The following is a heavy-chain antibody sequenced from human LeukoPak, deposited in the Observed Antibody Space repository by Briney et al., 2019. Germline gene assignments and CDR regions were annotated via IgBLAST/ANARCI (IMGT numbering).Heavy chain of an antibody. D-gene: IGHD2-2*01. CDR2: ISSSGSYI. V-gene: IGHV3-21*01. J-gene: IGHJ5*02. CDR3: ARDGSSTSVSWFDP. Sequence: GGSLRLSCAASGFTFSSYSMNWVRQAPGKGLEWVSSISSSGSYIYYADSVKGRFTISRDNAKNSLYLQMNSLRAEDTAVYYCARDGSSTSVSWFDPWGQGTLVTVSS. CDR1: GFTFSSYS.